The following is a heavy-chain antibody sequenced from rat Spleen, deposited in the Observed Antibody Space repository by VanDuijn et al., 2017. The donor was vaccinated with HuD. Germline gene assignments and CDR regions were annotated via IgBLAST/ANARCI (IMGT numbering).Heavy chain of an antibody. J-gene: IGHJ2*01. V-gene: IGHV2-43*01. D-gene: IGHD1-12*01. CDR2: IWTGGST. CDR1: GFSLTSYP. CDR3: ARANRDSYAHFDH. Sequence: QVQLKESGPGLVQPSQTLSLTCTVSGFSLTSYPLSWVRQPTGKGLEWMGVIWTGGSTAYNSLLKSCMSITRDISESQVFLKMNSLQTEDTATYYCARANRDSYAHFDHWCQGVMVTVSS.